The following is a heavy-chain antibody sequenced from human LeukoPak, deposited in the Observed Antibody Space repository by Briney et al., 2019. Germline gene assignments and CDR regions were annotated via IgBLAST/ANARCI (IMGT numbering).Heavy chain of an antibody. CDR2: ISYDGSNK. CDR1: GFTFSSYG. Sequence: GGSLRLSCAASGFTFSSYGMHWVRQAPGKGLEWVAVISYDGSNKYYADSVRGRFTVSRDNSKNTLYLQMNSLRAEDTAVYYCASHWAQQLVSDYWGQGTLVTVSS. J-gene: IGHJ4*02. D-gene: IGHD6-13*01. CDR3: ASHWAQQLVSDY. V-gene: IGHV3-30*03.